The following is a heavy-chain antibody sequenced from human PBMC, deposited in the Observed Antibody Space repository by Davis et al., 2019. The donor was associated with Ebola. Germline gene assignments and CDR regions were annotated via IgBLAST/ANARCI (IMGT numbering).Heavy chain of an antibody. V-gene: IGHV1-2*02. D-gene: IGHD2-15*01. Sequence: ASVKVSCKASGYTFTGYYMHWVRQAPGQGLEWMGWINPNSGGTNYAQKFQGRVTITADKSTSTAYMELSSLRSEDTAVYYCAGCFEYYYYGMDVWGQGTTVTVSS. CDR1: GYTFTGYY. J-gene: IGHJ6*02. CDR2: INPNSGGT. CDR3: AGCFEYYYYGMDV.